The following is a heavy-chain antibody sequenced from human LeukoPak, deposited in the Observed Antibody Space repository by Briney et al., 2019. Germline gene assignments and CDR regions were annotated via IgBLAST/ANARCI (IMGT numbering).Heavy chain of an antibody. Sequence: GGSLRLSCAASVFTFCDYFMDCVRQSPGEGLEWVGRIKDRVSNFSAQYAASMKGRFTISRDDSKNSLYLQINSPESEDSAVYYCATIRGVMGYWGHGTLVTVSS. V-gene: IGHV3-72*01. CDR2: IKDRVSNFSA. D-gene: IGHD3-10*01. J-gene: IGHJ4*01. CDR1: VFTFCDYF. CDR3: ATIRGVMGY.